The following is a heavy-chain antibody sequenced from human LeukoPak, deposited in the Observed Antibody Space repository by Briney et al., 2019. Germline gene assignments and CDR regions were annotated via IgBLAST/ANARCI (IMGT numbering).Heavy chain of an antibody. Sequence: ASVKVSCKASGYTFTSYYMHWVRQAPGQGLEWMGIINPSGGSTSYAQKFQGRVTMTRDTSISTAYMELSRLRSDDTAVYYCAREYYYGSGSNGFDYWGQGTLVTVSS. D-gene: IGHD3-10*01. J-gene: IGHJ4*02. V-gene: IGHV1-46*01. CDR1: GYTFTSYY. CDR3: AREYYYGSGSNGFDY. CDR2: INPSGGST.